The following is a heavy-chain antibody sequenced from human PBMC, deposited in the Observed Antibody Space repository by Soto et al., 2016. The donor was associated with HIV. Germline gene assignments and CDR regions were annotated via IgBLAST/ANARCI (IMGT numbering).Heavy chain of an antibody. CDR1: GFTFDNAW. CDR3: TEGYDSSGARY. Sequence: EVQLVESRGGLVKPAGSLRLSCAASGFTFDNAWMSWVRQAPGKGLEWVGRIKSKSDRGTTDYAAPVKGRFTISRDDSKNTLYLQMNSLKTEDTAVYYCTEGYDSSGARYWGQGTLVTVTS. J-gene: IGHJ4*02. V-gene: IGHV3-15*01. D-gene: IGHD3-22*01. CDR2: IKSKSDRGTT.